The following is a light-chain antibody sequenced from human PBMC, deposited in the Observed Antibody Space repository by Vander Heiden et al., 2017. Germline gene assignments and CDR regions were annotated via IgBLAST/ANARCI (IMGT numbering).Light chain of an antibody. CDR1: HDIDKW. CDR2: ATS. CDR3: QQYHSIPYT. Sequence: DIEMRHSPSSLSASVGDRVTITCRASHDIDKWLAWYQQKPGKAPKSLIFATSALQSGVPSRFSGSRSGPDFTLTISNLQPEDVAISHCQQYHSIPYTFGQGTKLEIK. V-gene: IGKV1D-16*01. J-gene: IGKJ2*01.